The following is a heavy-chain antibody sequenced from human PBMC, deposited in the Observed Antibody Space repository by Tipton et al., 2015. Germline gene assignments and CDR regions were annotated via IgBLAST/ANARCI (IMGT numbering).Heavy chain of an antibody. D-gene: IGHD4-23*01. CDR2: TDEWGSVT. CDR3: ARDLGGRFGQ. CDR1: GFTFSSYW. V-gene: IGHV3-74*01. J-gene: IGHJ5*02. Sequence: SLRLSCAASGFTFSSYWMHWVRQVPGKGLVWVSRTDEWGSVTDYADSVRGRFTISRDNAKNTLYLQMSFLRAEDTAVYYCARDLGGRFGQWGQGTLVTVSS.